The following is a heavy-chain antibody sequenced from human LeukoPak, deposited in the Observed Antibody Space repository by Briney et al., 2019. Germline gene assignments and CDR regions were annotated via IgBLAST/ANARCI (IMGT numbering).Heavy chain of an antibody. D-gene: IGHD3-22*01. V-gene: IGHV1-18*01. J-gene: IGHJ2*01. CDR3: ARGTDSSGYFQPAYWYFDL. CDR1: GYTFTSYG. Sequence: GASVKVSCKASGYTFTSYGISWVRQAPGQGLEWMGWISAYNGNTNYAQKLQGRVTMTTDTSTSTAYMELRSLRSDDTAVYYCARGTDSSGYFQPAYWYFDLWGRGTLVTVSS. CDR2: ISAYNGNT.